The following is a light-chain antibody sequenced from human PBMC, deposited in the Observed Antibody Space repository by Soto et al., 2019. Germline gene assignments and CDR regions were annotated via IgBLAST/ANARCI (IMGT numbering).Light chain of an antibody. CDR3: QQYGNSPLT. V-gene: IGKV3-20*01. Sequence: EIVLTQYPGTVSLSPGERATLSCRASQSVRSTYLAWYQQKPGQAPRLLIYGASSRATGIPDRFSGSGSGTDFTLTISRLEPEDFAVYYCQQYGNSPLTFGGGTKVEIK. CDR2: GAS. J-gene: IGKJ4*01. CDR1: QSVRSTY.